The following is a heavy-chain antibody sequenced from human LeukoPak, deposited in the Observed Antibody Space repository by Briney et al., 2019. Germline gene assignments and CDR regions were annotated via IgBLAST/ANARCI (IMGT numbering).Heavy chain of an antibody. CDR3: ARDGDDSSGYYYGNWFDP. D-gene: IGHD3-22*01. Sequence: GASVKVSCKASGGTFSSYGISWVRQAPGQGLEWMGGIIPIFGTANYAQKLQGRVTMTTDTSTSTAYMELRSLRSDDTAVYYCARDGDDSSGYYYGNWFDPWGQGTLVTVSS. CDR1: GGTFSSYG. CDR2: IIPIFGTA. V-gene: IGHV1-69*05. J-gene: IGHJ5*02.